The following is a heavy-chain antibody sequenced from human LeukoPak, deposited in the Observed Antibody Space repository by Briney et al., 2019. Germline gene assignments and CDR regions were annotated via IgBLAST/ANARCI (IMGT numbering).Heavy chain of an antibody. CDR3: ARAHSRDIVVVPAASRGIYYYGMDV. V-gene: IGHV3-48*03. J-gene: IGHJ6*04. D-gene: IGHD2-2*01. Sequence: PGGSLRLSCAASGFTFSSYEMNWVRQAPGQGQELVWYISSSCSAIYYDDPEKGQCTISRDNAKNSLYLQMSRLRAEDTAVYYCARAHSRDIVVVPAASRGIYYYGMDVWGKGTTVTVSS. CDR2: ISSSCSAI. CDR1: GFTFSSYE.